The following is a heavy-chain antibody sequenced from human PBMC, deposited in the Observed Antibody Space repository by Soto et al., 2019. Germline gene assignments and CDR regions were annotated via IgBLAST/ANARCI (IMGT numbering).Heavy chain of an antibody. D-gene: IGHD3-3*01. CDR1: GYNFTTFW. CDR2: IYPGDSET. Sequence: GESLKISCKGSGYNFTTFWIGWVRQVPGKGLEWMGIIYPGDSETKYSPDFEGQVTISADRSTNTAYLQWRSLRAADTAVYYCARGGVCLEWLLMDYWGQGTLVTVSS. J-gene: IGHJ4*02. CDR3: ARGGVCLEWLLMDY. V-gene: IGHV5-51*01.